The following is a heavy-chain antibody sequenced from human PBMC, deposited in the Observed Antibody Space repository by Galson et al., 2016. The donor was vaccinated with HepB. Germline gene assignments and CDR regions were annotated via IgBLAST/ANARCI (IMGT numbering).Heavy chain of an antibody. CDR2: ISISSSYT. D-gene: IGHD4-17*01. Sequence: SLRLSCAASGFTCSDYYMSWIRQAPGKGLEWVSYISISSSYTNYADSVKGRFTISRDNAENSLYLQMNSLRAEDTAVYYCATYVTTSYYFDYWGQGTLVTVSS. J-gene: IGHJ4*02. V-gene: IGHV3-11*06. CDR3: ATYVTTSYYFDY. CDR1: GFTCSDYY.